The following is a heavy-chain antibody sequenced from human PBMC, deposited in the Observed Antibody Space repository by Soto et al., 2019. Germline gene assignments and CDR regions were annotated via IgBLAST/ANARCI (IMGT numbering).Heavy chain of an antibody. CDR3: AREPYSSGWYGEFDY. CDR1: GFTFSSYA. CDR2: ISSSSSYI. Sequence: GGSLRLSCSASGFTFSSYAMHWVRQAPGKGLEWVSSISSSSSYIYYADSVKGRFTISRDNAKNSLYLQMNSLRAEDTAVYYCAREPYSSGWYGEFDYWGQGTLVTVSS. D-gene: IGHD6-19*01. V-gene: IGHV3-21*01. J-gene: IGHJ4*02.